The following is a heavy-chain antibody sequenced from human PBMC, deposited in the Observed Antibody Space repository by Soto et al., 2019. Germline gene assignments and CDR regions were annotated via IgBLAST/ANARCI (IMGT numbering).Heavy chain of an antibody. Sequence: GGSLRLSCAASGFALSSSSMNWVRQAPGKGLEWVSYISSSGSTIYYADSVRGRFAISRDIAKNSLYLQMNSLRDEDTAVYYCAGDLSDYAKYYFDYWGQGALVTVSS. CDR2: ISSSGSTI. CDR3: AGDLSDYAKYYFDY. V-gene: IGHV3-48*02. J-gene: IGHJ4*02. CDR1: GFALSSSS. D-gene: IGHD4-17*01.